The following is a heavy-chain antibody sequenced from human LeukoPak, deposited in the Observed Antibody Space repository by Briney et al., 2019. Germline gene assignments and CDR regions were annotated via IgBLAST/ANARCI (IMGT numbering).Heavy chain of an antibody. CDR2: INHSGST. Sequence: NASETLSLTCAVYGGSFSGYYWSWIRQPPGKGLEWIGEINHSGSTNYNPSLKSRVTISVDTSKNQFSLKLSSVTAADTAVYYCARVGGSYLDYWGQGTLVTVSS. J-gene: IGHJ4*02. V-gene: IGHV4-34*01. CDR1: GGSFSGYY. D-gene: IGHD1-26*01. CDR3: ARVGGSYLDY.